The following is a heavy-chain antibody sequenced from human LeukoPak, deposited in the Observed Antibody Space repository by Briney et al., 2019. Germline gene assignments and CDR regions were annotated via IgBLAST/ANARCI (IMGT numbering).Heavy chain of an antibody. Sequence: PGGSLRLSCAASGFTFSGYSMHWVRQAPGKGLEWVAVISYDGSNKYYADSVKGRFTISRDNSNNTLYLQMNILRAEDTAVYYCAKGGRITMLRGVQRDHYFDYWGQGTLVTVSS. D-gene: IGHD3-10*01. J-gene: IGHJ4*02. V-gene: IGHV3-30*04. CDR3: AKGGRITMLRGVQRDHYFDY. CDR2: ISYDGSNK. CDR1: GFTFSGYS.